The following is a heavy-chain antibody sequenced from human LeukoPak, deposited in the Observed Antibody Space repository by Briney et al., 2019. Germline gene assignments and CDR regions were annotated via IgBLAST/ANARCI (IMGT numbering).Heavy chain of an antibody. Sequence: GSSVKVSCKASGGTFSSYAISWVRQAPGQGLEWMGGIIPIFGTANYAQKFQGRVTITADESTSTAYMELSSLRSEDTAMYYCARAIPNNDAETPYDAFDIWGQGTMVTVSS. CDR3: ARAIPNNDAETPYDAFDI. CDR2: IIPIFGTA. D-gene: IGHD1-1*01. J-gene: IGHJ3*02. CDR1: GGTFSSYA. V-gene: IGHV1-69*01.